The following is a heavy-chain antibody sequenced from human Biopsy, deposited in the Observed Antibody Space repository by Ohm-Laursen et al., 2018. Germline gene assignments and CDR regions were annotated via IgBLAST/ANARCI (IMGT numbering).Heavy chain of an antibody. J-gene: IGHJ6*02. CDR2: INVYSNKK. CDR1: EFTFSGYS. D-gene: IGHD1-14*01. Sequence: SLRLSCAASEFTFSGYSMNWVRQAPGRGLEWVSYINVYSNKKYYADSVKGRFIVSRDNDKNSLYLQMNSLRAEYTAVYHCARSPGRDRMDVWGQGTTVIVSS. V-gene: IGHV3-48*04. CDR3: ARSPGRDRMDV.